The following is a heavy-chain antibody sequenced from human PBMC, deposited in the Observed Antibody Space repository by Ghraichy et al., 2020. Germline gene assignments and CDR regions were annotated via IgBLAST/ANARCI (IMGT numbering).Heavy chain of an antibody. D-gene: IGHD4-23*01. J-gene: IGHJ6*03. CDR1: GFTFSSYA. V-gene: IGHV3-23*01. Sequence: GGSLRLSCAASGFTFSSYAMSWVRQAPGKGLEWVSAISGSGGSTYYADSVKGRFTISRDNSKNTLYLQMNSLRAEDTAVYYCAKSGLDYGGNSPYYYYYMDVWGKGTTVTVSS. CDR2: ISGSGGST. CDR3: AKSGLDYGGNSPYYYYYMDV.